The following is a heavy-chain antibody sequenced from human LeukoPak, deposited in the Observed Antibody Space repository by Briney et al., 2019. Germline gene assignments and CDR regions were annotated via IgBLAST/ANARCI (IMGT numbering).Heavy chain of an antibody. D-gene: IGHD2-2*01. CDR1: GFTFSSYW. CDR3: ARGSGLCSSTSCYPYYYYYYMDV. CDR2: INSDGSST. Sequence: GGSLRLSCAASGFTFSSYWMHWVRHAPGKGLVWVSRINSDGSSTSYADSVKGRFTISRDNAKNTLYLQMNSLRAEDTAVYYCARGSGLCSSTSCYPYYYYYYMDVWGKGTTVTVSS. V-gene: IGHV3-74*01. J-gene: IGHJ6*03.